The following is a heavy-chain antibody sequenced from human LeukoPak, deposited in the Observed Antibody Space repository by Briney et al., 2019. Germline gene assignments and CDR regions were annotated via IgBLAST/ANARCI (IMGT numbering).Heavy chain of an antibody. CDR3: ASGYCSGGSCYQIDS. CDR1: GGSISSSSYF. CDR2: MYNSGST. Sequence: PSETLSLTCTVSGGSISSSSYFWGWIRQPPGKGLEWIGSMYNSGSTYYNPSLKSRVTISVDTPKNQFSLKLSSVTAADTAVYYCASGYCSGGSCYQIDSWGQGTLVTVSS. V-gene: IGHV4-39*01. D-gene: IGHD2-15*01. J-gene: IGHJ4*02.